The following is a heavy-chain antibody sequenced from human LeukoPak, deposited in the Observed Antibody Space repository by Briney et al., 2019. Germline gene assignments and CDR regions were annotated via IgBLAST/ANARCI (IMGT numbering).Heavy chain of an antibody. D-gene: IGHD2-2*01. CDR2: IKSKTDGGTT. J-gene: IGHJ6*02. V-gene: IGHV3-15*01. Sequence: GGSLRLSCAASGFTFSNAWMSWVRQAPGKGLEWVGRIKSKTDGGTTDYAAPVKGRFTISRDDSKNTLYLQMNSLKTEDTAVYHCTIEEVVPAATPPYYYGMDVWGQGTTVTVSS. CDR1: GFTFSNAW. CDR3: TIEEVVPAATPPYYYGMDV.